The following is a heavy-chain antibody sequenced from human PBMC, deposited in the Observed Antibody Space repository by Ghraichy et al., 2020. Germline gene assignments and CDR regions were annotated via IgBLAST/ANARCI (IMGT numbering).Heavy chain of an antibody. V-gene: IGHV4-39*01. CDR3: ARLRYDSSGYSYYFDS. D-gene: IGHD3-22*01. J-gene: IGHJ4*02. CDR1: GGSISSSSYY. Sequence: GPLSLTCTVSGGSISSSSYYWGWIRQPPGKGLEWIANIYYSGSTYYNPSLKSRVTISVDTSKNQFSLKLSSVTAADTAVYYCARLRYDSSGYSYYFDSWGQGTLVTVSS. CDR2: IYYSGST.